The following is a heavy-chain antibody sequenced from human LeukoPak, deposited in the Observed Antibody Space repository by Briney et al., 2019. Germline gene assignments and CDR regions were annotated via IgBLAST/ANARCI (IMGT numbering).Heavy chain of an antibody. J-gene: IGHJ5*02. Sequence: SETLSLTCAVYGGSFSGYYWSWIRQPPGKGLEWIGEINHSGSTNYNPSLKSRVTISVDTSKNQSSLKLSSVTAADTAVYYCARGRSAFWSGYYTSRWFDPWGQGTLVTVSS. D-gene: IGHD3-3*01. V-gene: IGHV4-34*01. CDR2: INHSGST. CDR1: GGSFSGYY. CDR3: ARGRSAFWSGYYTSRWFDP.